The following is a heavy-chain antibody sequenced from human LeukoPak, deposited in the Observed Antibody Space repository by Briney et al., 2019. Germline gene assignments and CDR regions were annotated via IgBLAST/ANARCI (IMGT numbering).Heavy chain of an antibody. J-gene: IGHJ4*02. CDR1: GFTFSAYW. Sequence: RSGRSLRLSCAASGFTFSAYWMTWVRQAPGKGLGWVANIKQDGSDKYYVDSVKGRFIISRDNARNSLYLQMNSLRAEDTAVYYCTRPYGYCSGGGSCFPFDYWGQGTLLTVSS. D-gene: IGHD2-15*01. V-gene: IGHV3-7*01. CDR2: IKQDGSDK. CDR3: TRPYGYCSGGGSCFPFDY.